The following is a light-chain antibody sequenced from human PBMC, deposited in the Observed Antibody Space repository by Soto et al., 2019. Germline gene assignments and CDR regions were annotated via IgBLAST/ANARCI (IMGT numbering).Light chain of an antibody. CDR1: SSNIGSNT. Sequence: QSVLTQPPSASGTPGQRVTISCSGSSSNIGSNTVNWYQQLPGTAPKLLIYSNNQRPSGVPDRFSGSKSGTSASLAISGLQSADEADYYCAAWDESLNGPVFGGGTQLTVL. J-gene: IGLJ2*01. V-gene: IGLV1-44*01. CDR2: SNN. CDR3: AAWDESLNGPV.